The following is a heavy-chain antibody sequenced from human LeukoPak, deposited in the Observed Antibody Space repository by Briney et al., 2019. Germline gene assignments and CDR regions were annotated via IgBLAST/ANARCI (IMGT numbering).Heavy chain of an antibody. CDR1: GFTFSSYA. D-gene: IGHD2-8*01. J-gene: IGHJ4*02. V-gene: IGHV3-23*01. CDR2: ISGSGGST. Sequence: GGSLRLSCAASGFTFSSYAMSWVRQAPGKGLEWVSAISGSGGSTYYADSVKGRFTISRDNSKNTLYLQMNSLRAEDTAVYYCAKAGYCTNGVFYRWYYFDYWGQGTLVTVSS. CDR3: AKAGYCTNGVFYRWYYFDY.